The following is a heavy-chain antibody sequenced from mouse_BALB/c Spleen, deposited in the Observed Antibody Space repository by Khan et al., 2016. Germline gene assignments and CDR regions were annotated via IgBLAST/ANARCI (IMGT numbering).Heavy chain of an antibody. CDR1: GYSIPSHYS. V-gene: IGHV3-1*02. CDR3: ATSTSGYWYYFDY. Sequence: EVQLQESGPDLVKPSQSLSLTCTVTGYSIPSHYSWHWIRHFPGNKLEWMGYIPYSGSTNYNPSLKSRISITRDTSKNPFFLQLNSVTTEDTATYYWATSTSGYWYYFDYWGQGTTLTVSS. CDR2: IPYSGST. D-gene: IGHD3-1*01. J-gene: IGHJ2*01.